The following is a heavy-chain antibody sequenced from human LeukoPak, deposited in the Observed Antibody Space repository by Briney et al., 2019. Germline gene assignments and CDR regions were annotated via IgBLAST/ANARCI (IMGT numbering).Heavy chain of an antibody. CDR3: AREGHYGSGNDFDY. CDR2: ISAYNGNT. Sequence: ASVKVSCKASGYTFTSHGISWVRQAPGQGLEWMGWISAYNGNTNYGQKLQGRVTMTTDTSTSTAYMEVRSLRSDDTAVYYCAREGHYGSGNDFDYWGQGTLVTVSS. J-gene: IGHJ4*02. CDR1: GYTFTSHG. D-gene: IGHD3-10*01. V-gene: IGHV1-18*01.